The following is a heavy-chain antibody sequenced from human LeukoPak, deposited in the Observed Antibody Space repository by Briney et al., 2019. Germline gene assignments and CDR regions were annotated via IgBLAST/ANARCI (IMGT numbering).Heavy chain of an antibody. J-gene: IGHJ4*02. CDR3: ARGDCSGGSCYLDY. CDR2: IDFSGST. CDR1: GGSISSHY. Sequence: PSETLSLTCTVSGGSISSHYWSWIRQPPGKGLEWIGYIDFSGSTNYNPSLKSRVTISVDTSKNQFSLKLSSVTAADTAVYYCARGDCSGGSCYLDYWGQGTLVTVSS. D-gene: IGHD2-15*01. V-gene: IGHV4-59*11.